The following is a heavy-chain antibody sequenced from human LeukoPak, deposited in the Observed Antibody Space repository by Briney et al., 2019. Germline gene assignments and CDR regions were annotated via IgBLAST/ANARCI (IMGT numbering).Heavy chain of an antibody. Sequence: PSETLSLTCTVSGGSISSRSYYWGWIRQPPGKGLEWIGIIYYSGSTYSNPSLRSRVTISVDTSKNQFSLKLSSVTAADTAVYYCARGDCSSTICYSPMDVWGKGTTVTVSS. CDR2: IYYSGST. V-gene: IGHV4-39*01. CDR3: ARGDCSSTICYSPMDV. D-gene: IGHD2-2*01. J-gene: IGHJ6*03. CDR1: GGSISSRSYY.